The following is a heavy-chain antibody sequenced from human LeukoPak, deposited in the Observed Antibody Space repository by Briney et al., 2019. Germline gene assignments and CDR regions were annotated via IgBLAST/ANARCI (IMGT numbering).Heavy chain of an antibody. D-gene: IGHD6-6*01. CDR3: ARDSSSSSYYYYYGMDV. V-gene: IGHV1-69*13. CDR2: IIPIFGTA. CDR1: GGTFSSYA. J-gene: IGHJ6*02. Sequence: ASVKVSCKASGGTFSSYAISWVRQAPGQGLEWMGGIIPIFGTANYAQKFQGRVTITADESTSTAYMELSSLRSEDTAVYYCARDSSSSSYYYYYGMDVWGQGTTVTVSS.